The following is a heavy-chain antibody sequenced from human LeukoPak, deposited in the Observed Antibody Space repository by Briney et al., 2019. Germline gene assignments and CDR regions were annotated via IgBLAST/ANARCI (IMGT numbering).Heavy chain of an antibody. Sequence: GGSLRLSCAASGFTFSDYYMNWIRRAPGKGLEWVSYISSSGSTIYYADSVKGRFTISRDNARNSLYLQMNSLRAEDTAVYYCARDSSGWYHWFDPWGQGTLVTVSS. CDR1: GFTFSDYY. J-gene: IGHJ5*02. CDR2: ISSSGSTI. V-gene: IGHV3-11*04. D-gene: IGHD6-19*01. CDR3: ARDSSGWYHWFDP.